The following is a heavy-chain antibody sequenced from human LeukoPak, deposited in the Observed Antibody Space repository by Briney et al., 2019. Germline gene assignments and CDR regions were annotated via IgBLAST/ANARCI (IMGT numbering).Heavy chain of an antibody. CDR3: ARIPLITADGYCYFDY. J-gene: IGHJ4*02. D-gene: IGHD2-15*01. CDR1: GFTFSDFG. Sequence: PGGSLRLSCAVSGFTFSDFGMNWVRQAPGKGLEWVAFISSSSNSIYYADSVKGRFTLSRDNAKNSLYLQMNSLRPEDTAVYYCARIPLITADGYCYFDYWGQGTLVTVSS. CDR2: ISSSSNSI. V-gene: IGHV3-21*01.